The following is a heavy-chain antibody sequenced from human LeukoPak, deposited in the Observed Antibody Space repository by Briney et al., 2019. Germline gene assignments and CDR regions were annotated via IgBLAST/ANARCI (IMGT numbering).Heavy chain of an antibody. Sequence: GGSLRLSCAASGFTFSSYSMNWVRQAPGKGLEWVSSISSSSSYIYYADSVKGRFTISRDNAKNSLYLQMNSLRAEDTAVYYCAREWDSGSYFDYWGQGTLVTVSS. V-gene: IGHV3-21*01. D-gene: IGHD1-26*01. CDR1: GFTFSSYS. CDR3: AREWDSGSYFDY. CDR2: ISSSSSYI. J-gene: IGHJ4*02.